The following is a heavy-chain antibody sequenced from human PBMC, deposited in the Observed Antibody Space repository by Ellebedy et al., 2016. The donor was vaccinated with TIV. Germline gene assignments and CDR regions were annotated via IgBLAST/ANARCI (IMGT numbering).Heavy chain of an antibody. J-gene: IGHJ5*02. D-gene: IGHD3-3*01. Sequence: GESLKISXAASGFTFSSYWMSWVLQAPGKGLEWVANIKQDGSEKYYVDSVKGRFTISRDNAKNSLYLQMNSLRAEDTAVYYCARMRLRFLEWLPFDPWGQGTLVTVSS. V-gene: IGHV3-7*03. CDR2: IKQDGSEK. CDR3: ARMRLRFLEWLPFDP. CDR1: GFTFSSYW.